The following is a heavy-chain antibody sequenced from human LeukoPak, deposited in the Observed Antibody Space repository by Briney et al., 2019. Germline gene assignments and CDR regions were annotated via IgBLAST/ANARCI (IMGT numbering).Heavy chain of an antibody. V-gene: IGHV4-59*01. CDR3: AKVVIAAAGTNYYYYMDV. CDR2: IYYSGST. CDR1: GGSISSYY. D-gene: IGHD6-13*01. Sequence: PSETLSLTCTVSGGSISSYYWSWIRQPPGKGLEWLGYIYYSGSTNYNPSLKSRVTISVDTSKNQFSLKLSSVTAADTAVYYCAKVVIAAAGTNYYYYMDVWGKGATVTVSS. J-gene: IGHJ6*03.